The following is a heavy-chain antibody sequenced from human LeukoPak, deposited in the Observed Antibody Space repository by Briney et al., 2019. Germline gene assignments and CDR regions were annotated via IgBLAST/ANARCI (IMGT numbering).Heavy chain of an antibody. CDR3: ARGHPNYYGSGSYSDHSDY. D-gene: IGHD3-10*01. J-gene: IGHJ4*02. CDR2: INHSGST. Sequence: SETLSLTCAVYGGSFSGYYWSWIRQPPGKGLEWIGEINHSGSTNYNPSLKSRVTISVDTSKNQFSLKLSSVTAADTAVYYCARGHPNYYGSGSYSDHSDYWGQGTLVTVSS. V-gene: IGHV4-34*01. CDR1: GGSFSGYY.